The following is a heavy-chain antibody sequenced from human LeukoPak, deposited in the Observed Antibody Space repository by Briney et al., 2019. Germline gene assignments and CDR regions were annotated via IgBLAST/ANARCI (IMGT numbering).Heavy chain of an antibody. CDR2: IYSGGST. D-gene: IGHD6-19*01. V-gene: IGHV3-53*01. CDR1: GFTVSSNY. Sequence: GGSLRLSCAASGFTVSSNYMSWVRQAPGKGLEWVSVIYSGGSTYYADSVKGRFTISRDNSKNTLYLQMNSLRAEDTAVYYCAIQSGWYYFDYWGQGTLVTVSS. J-gene: IGHJ4*02. CDR3: AIQSGWYYFDY.